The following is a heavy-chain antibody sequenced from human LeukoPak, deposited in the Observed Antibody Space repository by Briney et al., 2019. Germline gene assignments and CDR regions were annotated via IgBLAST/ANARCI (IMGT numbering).Heavy chain of an antibody. CDR2: ISSSGSTI. D-gene: IGHD4-17*01. J-gene: IGHJ4*02. CDR3: ARDRGVDDYGAVDDY. Sequence: GGSLRLSRAASGFNFSDYYMSWIRQAPGKALEWVSYISSSGSTIYYADSVKGRFTISRDNAKNSLYLQMNSLRAEDTAVYYCARDRGVDDYGAVDDYWGQGTLVTVSS. CDR1: GFNFSDYY. V-gene: IGHV3-11*04.